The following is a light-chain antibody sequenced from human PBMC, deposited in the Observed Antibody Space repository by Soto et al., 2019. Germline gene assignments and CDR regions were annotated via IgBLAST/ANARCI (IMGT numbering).Light chain of an antibody. V-gene: IGKV3-15*01. CDR2: GAS. Sequence: IVVTQSPATLSVSPGERATLSCRASQSVNTNFAWYQQKPGQAPRLLIYGASTRATGIPARFSGSGSGTEFTLTISSLQSEDFAVYYCHQYNNWPPWTFGPGTKVDIK. CDR3: HQYNNWPPWT. CDR1: QSVNTN. J-gene: IGKJ1*01.